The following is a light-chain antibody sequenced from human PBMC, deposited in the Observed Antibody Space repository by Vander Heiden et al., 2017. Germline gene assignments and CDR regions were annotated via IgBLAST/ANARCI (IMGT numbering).Light chain of an antibody. CDR2: DAS. CDR1: QDISNY. J-gene: IGKJ2*03. Sequence: DIQMTQSPSSLSASVGDRVTITCQASQDISNYLNWDQQKPGKAPKLLIYDASNLETGVQSRFSGSGSGTDFTFTISSRQTEDIATYYGQQYDNPCFGQGTKLEIK. V-gene: IGKV1-33*01. CDR3: QQYDNPC.